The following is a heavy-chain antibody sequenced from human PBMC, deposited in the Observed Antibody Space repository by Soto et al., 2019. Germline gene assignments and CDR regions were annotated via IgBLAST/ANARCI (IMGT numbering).Heavy chain of an antibody. CDR3: ARAQGFWSGYYLDY. Sequence: PGGSLRLSCAASGFTFSSYWMSWVRQAPGKGLEWVANIKQDGSEKYYVDSVKGRFTISRDNAKNSLYLQMNSLRAEDTAVYYCARAQGFWSGYYLDYWGQGTLVTVSS. V-gene: IGHV3-7*01. D-gene: IGHD3-3*01. J-gene: IGHJ4*02. CDR2: IKQDGSEK. CDR1: GFTFSSYW.